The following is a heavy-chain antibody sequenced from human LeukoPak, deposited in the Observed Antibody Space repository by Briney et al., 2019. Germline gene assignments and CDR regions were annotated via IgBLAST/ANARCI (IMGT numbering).Heavy chain of an antibody. CDR2: ITNSGDST. CDR1: GFTFSSYA. D-gene: IGHD6-19*01. Sequence: GGSLRLSCAASGFTFSSYAMSWVRQAPGKGLEWVSGITNSGDSTYYAASMKGRITISRDNPKNTLYLQMNSLRAEDTAVYYCARLGEWLVYDAFHIWGQGTMVTVSS. V-gene: IGHV3-23*01. CDR3: ARLGEWLVYDAFHI. J-gene: IGHJ3*02.